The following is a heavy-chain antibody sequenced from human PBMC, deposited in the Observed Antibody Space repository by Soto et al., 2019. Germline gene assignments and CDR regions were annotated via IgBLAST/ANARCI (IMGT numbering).Heavy chain of an antibody. D-gene: IGHD3-10*01. Sequence: EVQLVQSGAEVKKPGESLKISCKGSGYSFTSYSIGWVRQMPGKGLEWMGIIYPGDSDTRYSPSFQGQVTISADKSISTAYLQWSSLKASDTAMYYCARAMVRGKNYYGVDVWGQGTTVTVSS. V-gene: IGHV5-51*03. CDR1: GYSFTSYS. CDR2: IYPGDSDT. CDR3: ARAMVRGKNYYGVDV. J-gene: IGHJ6*02.